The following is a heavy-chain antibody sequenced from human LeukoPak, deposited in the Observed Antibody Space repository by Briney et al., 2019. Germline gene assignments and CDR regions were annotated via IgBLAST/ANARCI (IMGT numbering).Heavy chain of an antibody. Sequence: SETLSLTCTVSGGSIRSYYWTWIRQAPGKALEWIGHIHNNGDSAYNFSLKSRVTISMDTSKNQFSLKLSSVTAADTAVYYCGRWGYFDSGNYFVVDYWGQGTVVTVSS. J-gene: IGHJ4*02. D-gene: IGHD3-22*01. CDR3: GRWGYFDSGNYFVVDY. CDR1: GGSIRSYY. V-gene: IGHV4-59*01. CDR2: IHNNGDS.